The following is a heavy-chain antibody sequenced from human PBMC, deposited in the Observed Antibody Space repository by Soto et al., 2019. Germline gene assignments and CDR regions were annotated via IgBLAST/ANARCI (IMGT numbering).Heavy chain of an antibody. Sequence: GGSLRLSCAASGYIFSNYAMIWVRQAPGRGLEWVSAISGSGATTYYPDSVKGRFTISRDNSKNTLYLQMNNLRADDTAVYYCTKGGIPRRYNIPKVDFDYWGQGSLVTVSS. V-gene: IGHV3-23*01. CDR2: ISGSGATT. J-gene: IGHJ4*02. CDR3: TKGGIPRRYNIPKVDFDY. D-gene: IGHD1-1*01. CDR1: GYIFSNYA.